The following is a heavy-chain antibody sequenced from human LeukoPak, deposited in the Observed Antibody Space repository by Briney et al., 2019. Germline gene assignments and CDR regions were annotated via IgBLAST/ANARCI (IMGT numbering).Heavy chain of an antibody. D-gene: IGHD3-9*01. Sequence: SETLSLTCAVSGGSISSGGYSWSWIRQPPGKGLEWIGYIYHSGSTYYNPSLKSRVTISVDRPKNQFSLKLSSVTAADTAVYYCARSFYDILTGYSMDYWGQGTLVTVSS. CDR2: IYHSGST. J-gene: IGHJ4*02. CDR3: ARSFYDILTGYSMDY. CDR1: GGSISSGGYS. V-gene: IGHV4-30-2*01.